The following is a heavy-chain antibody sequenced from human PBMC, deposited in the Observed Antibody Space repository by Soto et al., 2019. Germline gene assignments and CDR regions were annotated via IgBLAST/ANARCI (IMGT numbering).Heavy chain of an antibody. Sequence: GGSLRLSCAASGFTFSSYAMSWVRQAPGKGLEWVSAISGSGGSTYYADSVKGRFTISRGNSKNTLYLQMNSLRAEDTAVYYCAKDPAPFKSSIAARSDYWGQGTLVTVSS. CDR3: AKDPAPFKSSIAARSDY. CDR1: GFTFSSYA. CDR2: ISGSGGST. V-gene: IGHV3-23*01. J-gene: IGHJ4*02. D-gene: IGHD6-6*01.